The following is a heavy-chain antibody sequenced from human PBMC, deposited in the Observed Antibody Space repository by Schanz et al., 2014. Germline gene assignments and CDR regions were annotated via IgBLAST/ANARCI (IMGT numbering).Heavy chain of an antibody. CDR1: GFTFSSCG. J-gene: IGHJ4*02. V-gene: IGHV3-21*04. D-gene: IGHD3-10*01. Sequence: VQLVESGGGVVQPGRSLRLSCAASGFTFSSCGMNWVRQAPGKGLEWVSYVSRSTPDIYYADSVKGRFTISRDNSKNSLYLQMNSLRAEDTAVYYCARIGGSVFDYWAQGTLVTVSS. CDR2: VSRSTPDI. CDR3: ARIGGSVFDY.